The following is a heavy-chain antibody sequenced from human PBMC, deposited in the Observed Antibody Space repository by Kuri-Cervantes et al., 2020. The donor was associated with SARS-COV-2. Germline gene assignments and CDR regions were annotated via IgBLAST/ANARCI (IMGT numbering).Heavy chain of an antibody. Sequence: GGSLRLSCAASGFTFSSYWMSWVRQAPGKGLEWVANIKQDGSEKYYVDSVKGRFTISRDNAKNSLYLQMNSLRAEDTAVYYCARALHTAMVKKLDYWGQGTLVTVSS. CDR2: IKQDGSEK. D-gene: IGHD5-18*01. CDR1: GFTFSSYW. J-gene: IGHJ4*02. CDR3: ARALHTAMVKKLDY. V-gene: IGHV3-7*01.